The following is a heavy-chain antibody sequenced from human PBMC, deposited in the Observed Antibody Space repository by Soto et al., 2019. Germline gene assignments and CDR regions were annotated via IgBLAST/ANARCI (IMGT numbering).Heavy chain of an antibody. J-gene: IGHJ6*02. Sequence: SETLSLTCTVSGGSSSSYYWSWIRQPPGKGLEWIGYIYYSGSTNYNPSLKSRVTISVDTSKNQFSLKLSSVTAADTAVYYCARVVRGVKTYYYYGMDVWGQGTTVTVSS. D-gene: IGHD3-10*01. CDR3: ARVVRGVKTYYYYGMDV. CDR1: GGSSSSYY. CDR2: IYYSGST. V-gene: IGHV4-59*01.